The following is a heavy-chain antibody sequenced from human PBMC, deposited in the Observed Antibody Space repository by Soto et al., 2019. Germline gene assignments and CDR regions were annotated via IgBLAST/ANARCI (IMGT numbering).Heavy chain of an antibody. V-gene: IGHV1-18*01. CDR1: GYTFTSYG. CDR3: ARSAYPMGRHPSFDY. Sequence: ASVKVSCKASGYTFTSYGISWVRQAPGQGLELVGWISAYNGNTNYAQKLQGRVTMTTDTSTSTAYMELRSLRSDDTAVYYCARSAYPMGRHPSFDYWGQGTLVTVSS. J-gene: IGHJ4*02. D-gene: IGHD2-21*01. CDR2: ISAYNGNT.